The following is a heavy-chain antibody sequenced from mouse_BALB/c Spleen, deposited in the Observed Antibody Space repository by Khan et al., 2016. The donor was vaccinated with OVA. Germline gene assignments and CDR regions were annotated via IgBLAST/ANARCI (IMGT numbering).Heavy chain of an antibody. V-gene: IGHV5-6*01. CDR3: ASHLTGSFAY. D-gene: IGHD4-1*01. Sequence: EVHLVESGGDLVKPGGSLKLSCAASGFTFSSYSMSWVRQTPDKRLEWVATISSDGDYTYYPDSVKGRFTISRDNAKNTLYLQMSSLKSEDTAMYYCASHLTGSFAYWGQETLVTVSA. CDR1: GFTFSSYS. J-gene: IGHJ3*01. CDR2: ISSDGDYT.